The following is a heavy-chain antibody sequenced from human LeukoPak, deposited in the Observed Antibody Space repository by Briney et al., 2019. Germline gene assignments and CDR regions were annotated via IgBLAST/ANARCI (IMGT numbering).Heavy chain of an antibody. V-gene: IGHV4-59*08. D-gene: IGHD4-17*01. J-gene: IGHJ4*02. CDR3: ASLTTVTQAYFDS. CDR1: GXSISSYY. CDR2: IYYSGST. Sequence: PSETLSLTCTVSGXSISSYYWSWIRQPPGKGLEWIGYIYYSGSTNYNPSLKSRLTISVDASKNQFSLKLSSVTATDTAVYYCASLTTVTQAYFDSWGQGTLVTVSS.